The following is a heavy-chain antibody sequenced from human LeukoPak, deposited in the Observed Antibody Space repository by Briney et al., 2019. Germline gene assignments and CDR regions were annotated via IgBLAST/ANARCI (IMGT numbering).Heavy chain of an antibody. Sequence: GSSVKVSCKASGGTFSSYAISWVRQAPGQGLEWMGGIIPIFGTANYAQKFQGRVTITADESTSTAYMELSSLRSEDTAVYYCARSMVRGVNWFDPWGQGTLVTVSS. V-gene: IGHV1-69*01. J-gene: IGHJ5*02. D-gene: IGHD3-10*01. CDR3: ARSMVRGVNWFDP. CDR1: GGTFSSYA. CDR2: IIPIFGTA.